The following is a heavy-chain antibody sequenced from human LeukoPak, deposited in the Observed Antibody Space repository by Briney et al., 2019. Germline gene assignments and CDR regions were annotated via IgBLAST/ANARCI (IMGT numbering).Heavy chain of an antibody. V-gene: IGHV3-23*01. CDR3: AGVTPTHYYYMDV. Sequence: GGSLRLSCAASGFTFSRYVMTWVRQAPGKGLEWVSEISGSGTNTYYADSVKGRFTISRDNAKNSLYLQMNSLRAEDTAVYYCAGVTPTHYYYMDVWGKGTTVTVSS. CDR1: GFTFSRYV. D-gene: IGHD4-23*01. CDR2: ISGSGTNT. J-gene: IGHJ6*03.